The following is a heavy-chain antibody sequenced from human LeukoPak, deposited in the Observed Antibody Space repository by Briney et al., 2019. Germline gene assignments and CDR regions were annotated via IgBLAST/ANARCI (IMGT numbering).Heavy chain of an antibody. D-gene: IGHD3-22*01. V-gene: IGHV1-18*01. CDR3: TRAPPGMTMMTDY. J-gene: IGHJ4*02. Sequence: WVRXAPXXXXEXMGWVSTNDGNTVYAQSLQGRVTMTTDTSTSVAYMELRSLTSDDTAVYYCTRAPPGMTMMTDYWGQGTLVTVSS. CDR2: VSTNDGNT.